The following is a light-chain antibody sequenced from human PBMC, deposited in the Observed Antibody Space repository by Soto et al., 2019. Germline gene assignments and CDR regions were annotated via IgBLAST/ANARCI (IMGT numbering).Light chain of an antibody. V-gene: IGLV2-14*01. CDR3: TSYTSSSTIL. CDR2: DVS. CDR1: SSDVGGYNY. J-gene: IGLJ2*01. Sequence: QSALTQPASVSGSPGQSITISCTGTSSDVGGYNYVSWYQQHPGKAPKLMIYDVSNRPSGASNRFSGSKSGNTASLTISGLQAEDVADYYCTSYTSSSTILFGGGTKLTVL.